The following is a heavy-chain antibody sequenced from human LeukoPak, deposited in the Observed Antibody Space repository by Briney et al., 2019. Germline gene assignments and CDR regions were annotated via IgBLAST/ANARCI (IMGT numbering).Heavy chain of an antibody. CDR2: IASSGSTI. D-gene: IGHD3-22*01. CDR3: ATSRGYFFRWFQH. J-gene: IGHJ1*01. V-gene: IGHV3-48*03. Sequence: GGSLRLSCSASGFTFSNWEMNWVAEDPGKGLVWVSYIASSGSTIYYADSVKGRFTISRDNAKSSLYLQMNSLRADDTAVYYCATSRGYFFRWFQHWGQGTLVTVSS. CDR1: GFTFSNWE.